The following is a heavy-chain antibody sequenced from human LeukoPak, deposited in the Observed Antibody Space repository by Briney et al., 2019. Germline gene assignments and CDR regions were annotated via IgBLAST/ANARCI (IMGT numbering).Heavy chain of an antibody. Sequence: ASVKVSCKASGYTFTSYGISWVRQAPGQGLEWMGWISAYNGNTNYAQKLQGRVTMTTDTSTGTAYLDVRSPTSDDTAVYYCARDHSNWNYAPDFWGQGTLVIVSS. D-gene: IGHD1-7*01. CDR2: ISAYNGNT. CDR1: GYTFTSYG. V-gene: IGHV1-18*01. J-gene: IGHJ4*02. CDR3: ARDHSNWNYAPDF.